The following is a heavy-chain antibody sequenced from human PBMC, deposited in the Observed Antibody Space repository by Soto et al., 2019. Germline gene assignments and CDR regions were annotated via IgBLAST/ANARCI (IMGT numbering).Heavy chain of an antibody. CDR3: TTETPYYYDRSGYHDAFDI. J-gene: IGHJ3*02. Sequence: EVQLVESGGGLVKPGGSLRLSCAASGFTFSNAWMSWVRQAPGKGLEWVGRIKSKTDGGTTDYAAPVKGRFTISRDDSKNTLYLQMNSLKTEDTAVYYCTTETPYYYDRSGYHDAFDIWGQGTMVTVSS. CDR2: IKSKTDGGTT. CDR1: GFTFSNAW. D-gene: IGHD3-22*01. V-gene: IGHV3-15*01.